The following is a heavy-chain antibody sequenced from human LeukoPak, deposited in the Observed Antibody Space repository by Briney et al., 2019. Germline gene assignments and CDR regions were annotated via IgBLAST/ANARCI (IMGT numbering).Heavy chain of an antibody. D-gene: IGHD5-18*01. V-gene: IGHV3-23*01. CDR1: GFTFSSHA. Sequence: GGSLRLSCAASGFTFSSHAMSWVRQAPGKGLEWVSAIGGSGSSTYYPASVKGRFTVSRDNSQNTLYLQMNSLRAEDTAVYHCAKDKGFSYGFDYWGQGTQVTVSS. CDR3: AKDKGFSYGFDY. CDR2: IGGSGSST. J-gene: IGHJ4*02.